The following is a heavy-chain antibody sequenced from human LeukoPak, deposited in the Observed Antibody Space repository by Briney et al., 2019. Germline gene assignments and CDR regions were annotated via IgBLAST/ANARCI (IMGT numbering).Heavy chain of an antibody. V-gene: IGHV4-59*08. D-gene: IGHD2-15*01. CDR2: IYHSGDT. CDR3: ARHPFATPFDY. CDR1: GGSIINYY. J-gene: IGHJ4*02. Sequence: SETLSLTCTVSGGSIINYYWSWIRQPPGKGLEWIGYIYHSGDTNHNPSLKSRVTISTDTSKNQFSLELSSVTAADTAVYYCARHPFATPFDYWGQGILVAVSS.